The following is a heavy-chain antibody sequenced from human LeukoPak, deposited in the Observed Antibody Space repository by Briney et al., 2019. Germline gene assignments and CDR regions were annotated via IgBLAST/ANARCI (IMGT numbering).Heavy chain of an antibody. V-gene: IGHV4-59*01. J-gene: IGHJ6*03. D-gene: IGHD3-10*01. CDR3: ARERDVWFGAVDYYYYMDV. Sequence: SETLSLTCTASGGSISSDNWSWIRPRPSNGKERNGYIYYSRSTNSNPSLKSRVTISVDTSKNQFSLKLSSVTAADTAVYYCARERDVWFGAVDYYYYMDVWGKGTTVTVSS. CDR2: IYYSRST. CDR1: GGSISSDN.